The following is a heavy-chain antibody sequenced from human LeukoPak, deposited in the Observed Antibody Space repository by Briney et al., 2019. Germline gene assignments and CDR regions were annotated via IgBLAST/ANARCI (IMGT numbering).Heavy chain of an antibody. V-gene: IGHV7-4-1*02. D-gene: IGHD2/OR15-2a*01. J-gene: IGHJ6*02. Sequence: GASVKISCKASGNTFNYHAMNWVRQAPGQGPEWMGWINTNSETPAYAQGFTGRFVFSLDRFVSTAYLQIISPKVEDTAVYYCARGDYFVGADVWGQGTTVAVSS. CDR3: ARGDYFVGADV. CDR1: GNTFNYHA. CDR2: INTNSETP.